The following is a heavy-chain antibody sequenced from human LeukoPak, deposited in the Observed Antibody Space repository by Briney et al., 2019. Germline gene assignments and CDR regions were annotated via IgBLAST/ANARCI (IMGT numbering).Heavy chain of an antibody. CDR2: ITAGNGNT. V-gene: IGHV1-18*04. Sequence: ASVKVSCKASGYTFTNYDINWVRHVSGQRLEWMGWITAGNGNTNYAQKVQGRVTMTTDTSTSTAYMELRSLRSDDTAVYFCARDSARGYSYGYNAFDIWGQGTMVTVSS. D-gene: IGHD5-18*01. J-gene: IGHJ3*02. CDR3: ARDSARGYSYGYNAFDI. CDR1: GYTFTNYD.